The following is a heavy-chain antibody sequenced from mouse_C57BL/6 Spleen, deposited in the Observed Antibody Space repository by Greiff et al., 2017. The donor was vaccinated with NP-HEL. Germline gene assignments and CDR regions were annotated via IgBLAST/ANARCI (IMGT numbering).Heavy chain of an antibody. D-gene: IGHD5-1*01. Sequence: LQQSGASVKISCKASGYAFSSHWMHWVKQRPGKGPERIGQIYPGDGDTNYNGKFTGKATVTADKSSSAAYMQLSSLTSEDSAVDFCAREGLPTGGFADWGKGTLVTVSA. CDR3: AREGLPTGGFAD. V-gene: IGHV1-80*01. CDR2: IYPGDGDT. J-gene: IGHJ3*01. CDR1: GYAFSSHW.